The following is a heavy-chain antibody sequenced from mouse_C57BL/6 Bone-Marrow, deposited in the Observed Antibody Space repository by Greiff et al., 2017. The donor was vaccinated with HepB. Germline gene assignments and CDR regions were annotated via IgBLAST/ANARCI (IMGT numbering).Heavy chain of an antibody. CDR2: IDPETGGT. CDR1: GYTFTDYE. J-gene: IGHJ2*01. D-gene: IGHD1-1*01. Sequence: VKLMESGAELVRPGASVTLSCKASGYTFTDYEMHWVKQTPVHGLEWIGAIDPETGGTAYNQKFKGKAILTADKSSSTAYMELRSLTSEDSAVYYCTPYYYGSSYFDYWGQGTTLTVSS. CDR3: TPYYYGSSYFDY. V-gene: IGHV1-15*01.